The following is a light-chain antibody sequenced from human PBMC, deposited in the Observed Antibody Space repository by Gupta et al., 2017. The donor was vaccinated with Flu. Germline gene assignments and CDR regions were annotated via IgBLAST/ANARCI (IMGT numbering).Light chain of an antibody. CDR3: QNWGHGITMV. V-gene: IGLV4-69*01. J-gene: IGLJ3*02. CDR2: LNGDGSQ. Sequence: QVTLTQPPSASASLGASVKLTCTLSSRHKSYAIAWHQQQPGRGPRFLLILNGDGSQTKGDGLPDRSAAYASAAEPFINICTLQAEDDSFEECQNWGHGITMVFGGGTKLTVL. CDR1: SRHKSYA.